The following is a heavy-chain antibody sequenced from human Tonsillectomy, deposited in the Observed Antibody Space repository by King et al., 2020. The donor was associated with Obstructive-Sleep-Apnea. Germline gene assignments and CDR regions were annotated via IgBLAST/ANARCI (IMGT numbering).Heavy chain of an antibody. V-gene: IGHV3-48*04. Sequence: VQLVESGGGLVQPGGSLRLSCAASGFTFSSYSMNWVRQAPRKGLEWVAYISSSSSTLYYADSVKGRFTISRDNAKNSLYLQMNSLRAEDTAGYYCARGSSSWYYFEYWGQGTLVTVSS. CDR3: ARGSSSWYYFEY. CDR1: GFTFSSYS. CDR2: ISSSSSTL. D-gene: IGHD6-13*01. J-gene: IGHJ4*02.